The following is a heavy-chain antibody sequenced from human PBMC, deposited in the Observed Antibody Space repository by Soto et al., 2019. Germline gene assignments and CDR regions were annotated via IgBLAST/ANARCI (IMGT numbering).Heavy chain of an antibody. D-gene: IGHD2-15*01. V-gene: IGHV1-69*13. CDR2: IIPMFDTP. Sequence: SVQVSCKASGYTFTKYGISWVRQAPGQGLEWMGGIIPMFDTPIYAQKFQDRVTITADETTSTAYMQLSSLRSGDTAVYYCARSGGLDRDFNYWGQGSLVTVSS. J-gene: IGHJ4*02. CDR3: ARSGGLDRDFNY. CDR1: GYTFTKYG.